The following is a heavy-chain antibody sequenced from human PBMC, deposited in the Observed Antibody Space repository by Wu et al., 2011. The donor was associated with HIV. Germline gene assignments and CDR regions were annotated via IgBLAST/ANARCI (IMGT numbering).Heavy chain of an antibody. Sequence: QVQLVQSGAEVKKPGSSVKVSCKASGGTFSSYAISWVRQAPGQGLEWMGGIIPIFGTANYAQKFQGRVTITTDESTSTAYMELSSLRSEDTAVYYCATLERGMTTVTYYYYGMDVWGQGTTVTVSS. J-gene: IGHJ6*02. CDR3: ATLERGMTTVTYYYYGMDV. V-gene: IGHV1-69*05. CDR2: IIPIFGTA. D-gene: IGHD4-17*01. CDR1: GGTFSSYA.